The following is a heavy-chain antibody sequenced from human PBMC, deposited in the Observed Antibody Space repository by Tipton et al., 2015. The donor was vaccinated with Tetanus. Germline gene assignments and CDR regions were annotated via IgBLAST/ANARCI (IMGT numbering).Heavy chain of an antibody. J-gene: IGHJ4*02. Sequence: TLSFTCTVSGGSISNDNYYWSWIRQPPGKGLEWIGYMFYSGSAYYNPSLKSRITISMDTSRNQFSLNLSSVTAADTAVYYCARGPTATSDYWGQGTLVTVSS. D-gene: IGHD4-17*01. CDR1: GGSISNDNYY. CDR3: ARGPTATSDY. V-gene: IGHV4-30-4*01. CDR2: MFYSGSA.